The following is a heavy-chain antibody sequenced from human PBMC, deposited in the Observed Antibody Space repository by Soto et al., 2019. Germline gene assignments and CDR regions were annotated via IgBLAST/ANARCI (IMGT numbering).Heavy chain of an antibody. V-gene: IGHV3-23*01. D-gene: IGHD3-9*01. CDR3: AKTGFFDLYYGMDV. J-gene: IGHJ6*02. Sequence: GSLRLSCAASGFTFSSYAMSWVRQAPGKGLEWVSAISGSGGSTYYADSVKGRFTISRDNSKNTLYPQMNSLRAEDTAVYYCAKTGFFDLYYGMDVWGQGTTVTVSS. CDR1: GFTFSSYA. CDR2: ISGSGGST.